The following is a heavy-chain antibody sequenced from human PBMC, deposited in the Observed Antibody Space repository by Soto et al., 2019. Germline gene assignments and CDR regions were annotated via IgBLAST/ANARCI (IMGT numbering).Heavy chain of an antibody. CDR2: IKQDGSGK. Sequence: GGSLRLSCAASGFTFSSYWMSWVRQAPGKGLEWVANIKQDGSGKYYVDSVKGRFTISRDNAKNSLYLQMNSLRAEDTAVYYCARDDFSQDYYGSGSSYWGQGTLVTVSS. CDR1: GFTFSSYW. J-gene: IGHJ4*02. D-gene: IGHD3-10*01. V-gene: IGHV3-7*01. CDR3: ARDDFSQDYYGSGSSY.